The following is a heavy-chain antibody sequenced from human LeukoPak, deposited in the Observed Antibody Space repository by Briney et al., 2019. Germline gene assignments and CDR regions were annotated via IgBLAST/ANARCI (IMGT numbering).Heavy chain of an antibody. Sequence: ASVKVSCKASGYTFTHYDISWVRQAPGQGLEWMGWISAHSGTTNFAQKFQGRLTMTTDTSTNTAYMELRSLRSEDTAVYYCATVVAYYDSSGIEYFQHWGQGTLVTVSS. V-gene: IGHV1-18*01. J-gene: IGHJ1*01. CDR2: ISAHSGTT. D-gene: IGHD3-22*01. CDR1: GYTFTHYD. CDR3: ATVVAYYDSSGIEYFQH.